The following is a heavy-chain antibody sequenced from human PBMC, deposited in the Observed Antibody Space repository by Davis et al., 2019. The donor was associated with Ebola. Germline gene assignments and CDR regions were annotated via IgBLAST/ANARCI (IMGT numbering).Heavy chain of an antibody. CDR3: ATYTALVGFDS. J-gene: IGHJ4*02. CDR1: GGSISSSDW. Sequence: SETLSLTCVVSGGSISSSDWWSWVRQPPGKGLEWIAESHHSGTTANYNPSLESRLTISVDKSKNQFSLTLSSVTAADTAVYYCATYTALVGFDSWGQGILVTVSS. D-gene: IGHD5-18*01. CDR2: SHHSGTTA. V-gene: IGHV4-4*02.